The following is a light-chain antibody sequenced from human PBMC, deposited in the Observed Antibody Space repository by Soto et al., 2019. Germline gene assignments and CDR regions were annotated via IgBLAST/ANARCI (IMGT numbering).Light chain of an antibody. CDR2: GAS. J-gene: IGKJ4*01. CDR3: QQYGSSPPLT. V-gene: IGKV3-20*01. Sequence: EFVLTQSPGKLSLSPGERATLSCRASQSISSSFLAWYQQKPGQAPRLLIYGASSRGTGIPDRFSGSGSGTDFTLTISSLEPEDFAVYYCQQYGSSPPLTFGGGNKVEIK. CDR1: QSISSSF.